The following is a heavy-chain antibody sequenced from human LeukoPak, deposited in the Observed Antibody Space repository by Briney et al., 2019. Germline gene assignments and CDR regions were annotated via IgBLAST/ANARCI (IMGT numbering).Heavy chain of an antibody. CDR3: ARAYGSYSFDY. Sequence: SETLSLTCTVSGGSISSYYWNWIRQPPGKGLEWIGYGSYSGSTDYNPSLKSRVTISVDTSKNRFSLKLSYVTAADTAVYYCARAYGSYSFDYWGQGTLVTVSS. J-gene: IGHJ4*02. V-gene: IGHV4-59*01. CDR1: GGSISSYY. CDR2: GSYSGST. D-gene: IGHD1-26*01.